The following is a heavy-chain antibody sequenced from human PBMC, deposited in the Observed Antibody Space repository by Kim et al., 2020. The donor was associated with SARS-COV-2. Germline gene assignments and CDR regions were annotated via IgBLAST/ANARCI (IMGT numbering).Heavy chain of an antibody. CDR1: GFTFSSYD. Sequence: GGSLRLSCTASGFTFSSYDMHWVRQATGKGLEWVSAIGTAGDTYYPGSVKGRFTISRENAKNSLYLQMNSLRAGDTAVYYCARGYSSGWYWWGDYYYGMDVWGQGTTVTVSS. J-gene: IGHJ6*02. CDR3: ARGYSSGWYWWGDYYYGMDV. D-gene: IGHD6-19*01. CDR2: IGTAGDT. V-gene: IGHV3-13*04.